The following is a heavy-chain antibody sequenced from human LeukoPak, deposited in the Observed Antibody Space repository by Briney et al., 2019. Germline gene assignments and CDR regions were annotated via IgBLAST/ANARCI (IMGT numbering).Heavy chain of an antibody. Sequence: GGSLRLSCAASGFTFSSYGMHWVRQAPGKGLEWVSVIYSGGSTFFADTVKGRFTISRDNSKNTMYLQMNSLRAEDTAVYYCARGGIMISFGGVYVFDIWGQGTMVTVSS. D-gene: IGHD3-16*01. J-gene: IGHJ3*02. CDR2: IYSGGST. CDR3: ARGGIMISFGGVYVFDI. V-gene: IGHV3-NL1*01. CDR1: GFTFSSYG.